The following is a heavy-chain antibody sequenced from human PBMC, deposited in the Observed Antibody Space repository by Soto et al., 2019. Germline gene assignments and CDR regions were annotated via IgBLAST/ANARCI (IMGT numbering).Heavy chain of an antibody. D-gene: IGHD6-13*01. V-gene: IGHV3-23*01. CDR3: AKYRWYGGVDY. CDR2: ISGSGGST. Sequence: GGSLRISCAASGLTFCSYAMSWVRQAPGKGLEWVSAISGSGGSTYYADSVKGRFTISRDNSKNTLYLQMNSLRAEDTAVYYCAKYRWYGGVDYWGQGTLVTVSS. J-gene: IGHJ4*02. CDR1: GLTFCSYA.